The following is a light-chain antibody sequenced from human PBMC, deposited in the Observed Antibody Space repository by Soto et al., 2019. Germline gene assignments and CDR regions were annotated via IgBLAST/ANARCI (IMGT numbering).Light chain of an antibody. CDR2: AAS. J-gene: IGKJ1*01. Sequence: AIQMTQSPSSLSASVGDRVTISCRASQGIGNALGWYQQKPGKAPNLLIYAASNLQSGAPSRFSGSGSGTDFTLTINSLQPEDFATYYCQQGYSTPWTFGQGTKVDI. CDR3: QQGYSTPWT. CDR1: QGIGNA. V-gene: IGKV1-6*01.